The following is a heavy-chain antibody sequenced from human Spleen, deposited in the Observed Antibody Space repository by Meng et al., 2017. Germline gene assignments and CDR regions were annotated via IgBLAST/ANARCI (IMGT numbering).Heavy chain of an antibody. J-gene: IGHJ4*02. CDR2: NYNIGGT. CDR3: ARDGGIYSGSGNYFDY. CDR1: GGSISSGHY. Sequence: SETLSLTCTVSGGSISSGHYWSWIRQYPGKGLEWIGYNYNIGGTHYSPSLKSRVTISVDTSKNQFSLKLSSVTAADTAVYYCARDGGIYSGSGNYFDYWGQGTLVTVSS. V-gene: IGHV4-31*03. D-gene: IGHD3-10*01.